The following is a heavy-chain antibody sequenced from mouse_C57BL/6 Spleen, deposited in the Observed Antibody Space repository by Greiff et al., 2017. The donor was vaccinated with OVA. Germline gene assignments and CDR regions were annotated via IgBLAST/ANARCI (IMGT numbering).Heavy chain of an antibody. D-gene: IGHD1-1*01. CDR3: ARTAWGSSYDWYFDV. J-gene: IGHJ1*03. CDR2: IDPSDSET. CDR1: GYTFTSYW. V-gene: IGHV1-52*01. Sequence: VQLQQPGAELVRPGSSVKLSCKASGYTFTSYWMHWVKQRPIQGLEWIGNIDPSDSETHYNQKFKDKATLTVDKSSSTAYMQLSSLTSEDSAVYYCARTAWGSSYDWYFDVWGTGTTVTVSS.